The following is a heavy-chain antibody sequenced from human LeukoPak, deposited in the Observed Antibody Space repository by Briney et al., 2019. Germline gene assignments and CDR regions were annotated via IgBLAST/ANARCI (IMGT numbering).Heavy chain of an antibody. D-gene: IGHD3-16*01. CDR3: ASLGSMITFGGVITLLDY. J-gene: IGHJ4*02. CDR2: INPNSGGT. Sequence: ASEKVSCKASGYTFTGYYMHWVRQAPGQGLEWMGWINPNSGGTNYAQKFQGRVTMTRDTSISTAYMELSRLRSDDTAVYYCASLGSMITFGGVITLLDYWGQGTLVTVSS. V-gene: IGHV1-2*02. CDR1: GYTFTGYY.